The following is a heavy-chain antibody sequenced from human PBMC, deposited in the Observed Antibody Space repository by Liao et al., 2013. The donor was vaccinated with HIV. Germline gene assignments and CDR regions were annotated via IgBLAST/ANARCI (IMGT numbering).Heavy chain of an antibody. CDR2: IHTSGST. J-gene: IGHJ5*02. V-gene: IGHV4-61*02. D-gene: IGHD3-3*01. CDR3: ARLRIFLNWFDP. Sequence: QVQLQESGPGLVKPSQTLSLTCTVSGDSISNGDYDWSWIRQPAGKGLEWIGHIHTSGSTDYSPSLRSRVTISQDKSKNQFSLRLTSVTAADTAVYFCARLRIFLNWFDPWGQGTLVTVSS. CDR1: GDSISNGDYD.